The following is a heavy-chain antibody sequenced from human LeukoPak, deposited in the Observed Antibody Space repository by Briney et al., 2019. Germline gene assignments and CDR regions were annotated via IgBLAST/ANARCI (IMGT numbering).Heavy chain of an antibody. CDR3: VVWVVVTGDLDY. CDR1: GYTFTGYY. CDR2: INPNSGGT. V-gene: IGHV1-2*02. J-gene: IGHJ4*02. Sequence: AASVKVSCKASGYTFTGYYMHWVRQAPGQGLEWMGWINPNSGGTNYAQKFQGRVTMTRDTSISTAYMELSSLRSEDTAVYYCVVWVVVTGDLDYWGQGTLVTVSS. D-gene: IGHD2-21*02.